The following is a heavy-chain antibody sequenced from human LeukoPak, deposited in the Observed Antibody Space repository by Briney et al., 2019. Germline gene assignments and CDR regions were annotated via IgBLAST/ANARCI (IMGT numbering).Heavy chain of an antibody. CDR2: IRYDGSNK. CDR3: AKDLRPLYYYGSGSLDY. Sequence: GGSLRLSCAASGFTFSSYGMHWVRQAPGKGLEWVAFIRYDGSNKYYADSVKGRFTISRDNSKNTLYLQMNSLRAEDTAVYYCAKDLRPLYYYGSGSLDYWGQGTRVTVSS. V-gene: IGHV3-30*02. D-gene: IGHD3-10*01. CDR1: GFTFSSYG. J-gene: IGHJ4*02.